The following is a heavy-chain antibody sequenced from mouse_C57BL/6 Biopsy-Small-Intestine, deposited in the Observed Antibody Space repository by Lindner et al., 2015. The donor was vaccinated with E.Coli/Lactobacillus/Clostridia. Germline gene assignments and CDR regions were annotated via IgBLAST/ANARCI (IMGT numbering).Heavy chain of an antibody. D-gene: IGHD1-1*02. CDR1: GYTFRNYG. Sequence: SVKVSCKASGYTFRNYGISWVRQAPGQGLEWMGWISAYNGNTKHEQKFQGRVTMTTDTSTSTAYMELRSLRSDDTAVYYCAKDLWAMHGAANQGEYWGQGTLVTVSS. CDR3: AKDLWAMHGAANQGEY. CDR2: ISAYNGNT. J-gene: IGHJ4*01. V-gene: IGHV1-84*02.